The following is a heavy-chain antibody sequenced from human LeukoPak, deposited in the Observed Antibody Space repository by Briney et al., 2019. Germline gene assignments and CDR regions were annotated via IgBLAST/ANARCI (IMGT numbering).Heavy chain of an antibody. J-gene: IGHJ3*02. CDR1: GGSFSSYA. V-gene: IGHV1-69*04. CDR2: IIPILGIA. Sequence: AASLKDSCKASGGSFSSYAISCVRQAPGQGVEWMGRIIPILGIANYAQKVQGRVTIAADKSTSTAYMELSSLRSEDTAVYYSARYVLITKIVVVTPGGDAFDIWGQGTMATVSS. CDR3: ARYVLITKIVVVTPGGDAFDI. D-gene: IGHD3-22*01.